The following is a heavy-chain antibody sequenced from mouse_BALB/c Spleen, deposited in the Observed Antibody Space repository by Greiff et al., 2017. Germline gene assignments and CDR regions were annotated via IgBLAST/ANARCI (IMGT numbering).Heavy chain of an antibody. CDR2: INSNGGST. CDR1: GFTFSSYY. Sequence: DVMLVESGGGLVKLGGSLKLSCAASGFTFSSYYMSWVRQTPEKRLELVAAINSNGGSTYYPDTVKGRFTISRDNAKNTLYLQMSSLKSEDTALYYCARQEGAYGNYAMDYWGQGTSVTVSS. V-gene: IGHV5-6-2*01. J-gene: IGHJ4*01. CDR3: ARQEGAYGNYAMDY. D-gene: IGHD2-1*01.